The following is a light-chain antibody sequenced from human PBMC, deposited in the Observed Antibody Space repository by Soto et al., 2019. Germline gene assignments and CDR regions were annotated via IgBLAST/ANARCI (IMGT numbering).Light chain of an antibody. CDR2: EVT. J-gene: IGLJ2*01. Sequence: QSALTQPASVSGSPGQSITISCTGTSSDIGAYNYVSWYQQHPGKAPKLMISEVTNWPSGVSNRFSGSKSGNTASLTISGLQADDEADYYCSSYTGGSTPVIFGGGTKLTVL. CDR3: SSYTGGSTPVI. V-gene: IGLV2-14*01. CDR1: SSDIGAYNY.